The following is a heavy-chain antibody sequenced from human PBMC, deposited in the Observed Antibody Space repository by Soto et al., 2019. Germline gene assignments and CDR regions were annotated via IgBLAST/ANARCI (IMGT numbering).Heavy chain of an antibody. Sequence: ASVNVSCKPSGYTFTSYCMSWVRQAPGQGLEWMGWISAYNGNTNYAQKLQGRVTMTTDTSTSTAYMELRSLRSDDTAVYYCARDSSGRFDPWGQGTLVTVSS. D-gene: IGHD6-19*01. CDR2: ISAYNGNT. J-gene: IGHJ5*02. CDR3: ARDSSGRFDP. CDR1: GYTFTSYC. V-gene: IGHV1-18*01.